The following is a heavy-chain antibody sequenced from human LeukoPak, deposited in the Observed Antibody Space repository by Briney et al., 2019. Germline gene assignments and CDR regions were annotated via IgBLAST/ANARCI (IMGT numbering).Heavy chain of an antibody. V-gene: IGHV1-69*13. D-gene: IGHD3-10*01. CDR1: GGTFSSYA. CDR3: ARDRSLRSDYGSGSQALAY. J-gene: IGHJ4*02. Sequence: SVKVSCKASGGTFSSYAISWVRQAPGQGLEWMGGIIPIFGTANYAQKFQGRVTITADESTSTAYMELSSLRSEDTAVYYCARDRSLRSDYGSGSQALAYWGQGTLVTVSS. CDR2: IIPIFGTA.